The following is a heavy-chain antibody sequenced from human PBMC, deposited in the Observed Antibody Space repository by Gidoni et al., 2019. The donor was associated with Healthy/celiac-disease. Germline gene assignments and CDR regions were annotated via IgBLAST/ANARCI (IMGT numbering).Heavy chain of an antibody. Sequence: QVQLVQSGAEVKKPGASVKVSCTASGYTFTSYDINWVRQATGQGLEWMGWMNPNSGNTGYAQKFQGRVTMTRNTSISTAYMELSSLRSEDTAVYYCARGRYMGPRPSYYIDYWGQGTLVTVSS. J-gene: IGHJ4*02. D-gene: IGHD3-10*01. CDR2: MNPNSGNT. CDR3: ARGRYMGPRPSYYIDY. CDR1: GYTFTSYD. V-gene: IGHV1-8*01.